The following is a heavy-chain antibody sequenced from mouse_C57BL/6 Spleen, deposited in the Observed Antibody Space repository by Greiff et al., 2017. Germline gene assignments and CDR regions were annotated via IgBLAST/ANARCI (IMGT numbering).Heavy chain of an antibody. CDR1: GYTFTDYY. D-gene: IGHD1-1*01. CDR2: INPNNSGT. CDR3: ATSCEYYGVDY. Sequence: EVQLQQSGPELVKPGASVKLSCKASGYTFTDYYMHWVKQSHGQSLEWIGDINPNNSGTSYNQKFKGKATLTVDKSSSTAYMQRRMLTSEDSAVYYCATSCEYYGVDYWGQGTSVTVSS. V-gene: IGHV1-26*01. J-gene: IGHJ4*01.